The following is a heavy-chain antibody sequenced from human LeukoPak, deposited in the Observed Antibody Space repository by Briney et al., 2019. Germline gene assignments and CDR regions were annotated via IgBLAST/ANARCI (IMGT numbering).Heavy chain of an antibody. CDR3: AKAQMTTVTTGFDY. D-gene: IGHD4-17*01. CDR2: ISGSGGST. Sequence: GGSLRLSCAASGFTFSSYAMTWVRQAPGKELEWVSAISGSGGSTYYADSVKGRFTIPRDNSKNTLYLQMNSLRAEDTAVYYCAKAQMTTVTTGFDYWGQGTLVTVSS. J-gene: IGHJ4*02. CDR1: GFTFSSYA. V-gene: IGHV3-23*01.